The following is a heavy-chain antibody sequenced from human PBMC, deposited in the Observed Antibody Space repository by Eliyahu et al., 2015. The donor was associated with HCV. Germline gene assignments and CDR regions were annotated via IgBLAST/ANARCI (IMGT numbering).Heavy chain of an antibody. D-gene: IGHD2-2*01. CDR1: GGSISSSNW. Sequence: QVQLQESGPGLVKPSGTLSLTCAVSGGSISSSNWWXWVRQPPGKGLEWIGEXXHSGSTNYNPSLKSRVTISVDKPKNQFSLKLSSVTAADTAVYYCARVLKAGIVVVPAAMGYYGMDVWGQGTTVTVSS. CDR3: ARVLKAGIVVVPAAMGYYGMDV. V-gene: IGHV4-4*02. CDR2: XXHSGST. J-gene: IGHJ6*02.